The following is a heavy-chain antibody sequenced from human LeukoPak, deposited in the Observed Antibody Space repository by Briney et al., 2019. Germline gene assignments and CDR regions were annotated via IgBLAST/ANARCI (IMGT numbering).Heavy chain of an antibody. Sequence: SVKVSCEASGYTFTSYGISWVRQAPGQGLEWMGWISAYNGNTNYAQKLQGRVTMTTDTSTSTAYMELRSLRSDDTAVYYCARVSYSSSPKHNYYYGMDVWDQGTTVTVSS. D-gene: IGHD6-13*01. CDR1: GYTFTSYG. CDR3: ARVSYSSSPKHNYYYGMDV. V-gene: IGHV1-18*01. CDR2: ISAYNGNT. J-gene: IGHJ6*02.